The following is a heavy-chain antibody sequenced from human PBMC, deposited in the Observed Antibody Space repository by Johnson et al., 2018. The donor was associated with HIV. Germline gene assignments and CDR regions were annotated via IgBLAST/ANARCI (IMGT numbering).Heavy chain of an antibody. Sequence: VQLVESGGGLVQPGGSLRLSCAASGFALSNYWMNWVRQAPGKGLEWVANIKKDGSEKYYVASVKGRFTISRDNAKNSLYLQLNSLRADDTAVYYCTRVSFGEGAIDIWGHGTMVTVSS. D-gene: IGHD3-10*01. J-gene: IGHJ3*02. V-gene: IGHV3-7*01. CDR3: TRVSFGEGAIDI. CDR2: IKKDGSEK. CDR1: GFALSNYW.